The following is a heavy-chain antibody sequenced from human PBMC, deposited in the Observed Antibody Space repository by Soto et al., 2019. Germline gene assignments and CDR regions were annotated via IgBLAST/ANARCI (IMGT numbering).Heavy chain of an antibody. D-gene: IGHD3-10*01. CDR2: ISYDGSNK. CDR3: AKDLGKRITRVRGGCVDY. V-gene: IGHV3-30*18. J-gene: IGHJ4*02. Sequence: QVQLVESGGGVVQPGRSLRLSCAASGFTFSSYGMHWVRQAPGKGLEWVAVISYDGSNKYYADSVKGRFTISRDNSKNTLYLQMNSLRAEDTAVYYCAKDLGKRITRVRGGCVDYWGQGTLVTVSS. CDR1: GFTFSSYG.